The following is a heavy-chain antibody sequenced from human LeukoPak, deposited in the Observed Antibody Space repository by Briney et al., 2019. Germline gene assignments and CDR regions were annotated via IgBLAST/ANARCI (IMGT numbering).Heavy chain of an antibody. CDR1: GFTFSTYA. V-gene: IGHV3-30-3*01. J-gene: IGHJ4*02. Sequence: GGSLRLSCAASGFTFSTYAMHWVRQAPGKGLEWVAVISFDGSNTYYPDSVKGRFTVSRDNSKNTVYLQMNSLRAEDTAVYYCAKGLVATFGDYWGQGTLVTVSS. CDR3: AKGLVATFGDY. CDR2: ISFDGSNT. D-gene: IGHD5-12*01.